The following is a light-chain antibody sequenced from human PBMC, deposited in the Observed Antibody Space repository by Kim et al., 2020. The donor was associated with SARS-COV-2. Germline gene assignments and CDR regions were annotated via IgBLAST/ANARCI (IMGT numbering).Light chain of an antibody. J-gene: IGKJ4*01. Sequence: TLSVSPGESVTLSCRASQNALAWYQQKVGQAPRLLICDVSTRATGIPIRFSGSVSGTEFTLTISSLQSEDSAVYYCQQYHRWPLTFGGGTKVDIK. V-gene: IGKV3-15*01. CDR1: QNA. CDR3: QQYHRWPLT. CDR2: DVS.